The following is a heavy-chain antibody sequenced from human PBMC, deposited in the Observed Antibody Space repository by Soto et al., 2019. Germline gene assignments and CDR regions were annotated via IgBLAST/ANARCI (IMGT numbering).Heavy chain of an antibody. J-gene: IGHJ4*02. D-gene: IGHD5-12*01. CDR1: GFTFSAYS. CDR3: ARVDGYTFPNDY. CDR2: ITSGSDYI. Sequence: EVQLVESGGGLVKPGGSLRLSCVASGFTFSAYSMSWVRQAPGKGLEWVSSITSGSDYIYYADSLKGRFTISRDNAKNSLYLQMHSLRAEDTAFYYCARVDGYTFPNDYWGQGTLVTVSS. V-gene: IGHV3-21*02.